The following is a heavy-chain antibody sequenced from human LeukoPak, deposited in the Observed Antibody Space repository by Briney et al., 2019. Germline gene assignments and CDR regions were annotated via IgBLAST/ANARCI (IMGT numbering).Heavy chain of an antibody. CDR3: VRGTPTPGMDY. D-gene: IGHD3-10*01. CDR1: GYPFSSHF. J-gene: IGHJ4*02. CDR2: IDTTTGNP. V-gene: IGHV7-4-1*02. Sequence: ASVRVSCKASGYPFSSHFLNWVRQAPGQGLEWMGNIDTTTGNPRYAQDFTGRFVFSLDTSVSTAYLQITSLKADDTAAYYCVRGTPTPGMDYWGQGTQVTVSS.